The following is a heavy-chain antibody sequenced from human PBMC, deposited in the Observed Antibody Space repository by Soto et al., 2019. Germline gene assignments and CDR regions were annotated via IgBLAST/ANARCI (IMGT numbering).Heavy chain of an antibody. Sequence: QVQLVESGGGVVQPGRSLRLSCAASGFTFSSYAMHWVRQAPGKGLEWVAVISYDGSNKYYADSVKGRFTISRDNSKNTLYLQMNSLRAEDTAVYYCARGWLGTGPTIDDDAVDIWGQGTMVTVSS. V-gene: IGHV3-30-3*01. D-gene: IGHD1-7*01. CDR1: GFTFSSYA. CDR2: ISYDGSNK. CDR3: ARGWLGTGPTIDDDAVDI. J-gene: IGHJ3*02.